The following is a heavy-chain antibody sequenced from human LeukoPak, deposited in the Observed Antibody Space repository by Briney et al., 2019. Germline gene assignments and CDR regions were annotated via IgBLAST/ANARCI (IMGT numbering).Heavy chain of an antibody. V-gene: IGHV3-13*04. Sequence: GGSLRLSCAASGFTFSSYDMHWVRQATGKGLEWVSAIGTAGDTYYPGSVKGRFTISRENAKNSLYLQMNSLRAGDTAAYYCATSSIAVAGNAFDIWGQGTMVTVSS. CDR2: IGTAGDT. CDR1: GFTFSSYD. J-gene: IGHJ3*02. CDR3: ATSSIAVAGNAFDI. D-gene: IGHD6-19*01.